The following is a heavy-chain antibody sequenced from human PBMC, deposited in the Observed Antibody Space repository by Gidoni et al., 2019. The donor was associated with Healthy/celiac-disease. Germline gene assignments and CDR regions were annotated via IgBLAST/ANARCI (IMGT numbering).Heavy chain of an antibody. Sequence: EVQLVESGGGLVQPGGSLRPSCAASGFTFSSYSMNWVRQAPGKGLEWISYISSSSSTIYYADSVKGRFTISRDNAKNSLYLQMNSLRAEDTAVYYCARGYVDTAIPSGMDVWGQGTTVTVSS. V-gene: IGHV3-48*01. CDR1: GFTFSSYS. CDR2: ISSSSSTI. J-gene: IGHJ6*02. D-gene: IGHD5-18*01. CDR3: ARGYVDTAIPSGMDV.